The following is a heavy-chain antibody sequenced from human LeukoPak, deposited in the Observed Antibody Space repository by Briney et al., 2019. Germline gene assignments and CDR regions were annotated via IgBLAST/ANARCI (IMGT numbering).Heavy chain of an antibody. Sequence: SETLSLTCTVSGGSISSYYWSWIRQPPGKGLEWIGYVYSSGSTNYHPSLKSRVTISVDTSKNQFSLKLSSVTAADTAVYYCARVDGIAVAGLDYWGQGTLVTVSS. D-gene: IGHD6-19*01. CDR2: VYSSGST. J-gene: IGHJ4*02. CDR1: GGSISSYY. V-gene: IGHV4-59*01. CDR3: ARVDGIAVAGLDY.